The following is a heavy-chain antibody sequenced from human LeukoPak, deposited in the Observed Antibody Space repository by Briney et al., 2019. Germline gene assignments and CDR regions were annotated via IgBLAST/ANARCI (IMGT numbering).Heavy chain of an antibody. Sequence: PLETLSLTCIVSGGSITSNYWSWIRQPPGKGLEWIGYAYYNGRANYNPSLKSRVTISVDTSKNQFSLNLSSVTAADTAVYYCGREVSPSDHYYYYGVDVWGRGTTVTVSS. CDR2: AYYNGRA. J-gene: IGHJ6*02. CDR3: GREVSPSDHYYYYGVDV. V-gene: IGHV4-59*01. CDR1: GGSITSNY. D-gene: IGHD5/OR15-5a*01.